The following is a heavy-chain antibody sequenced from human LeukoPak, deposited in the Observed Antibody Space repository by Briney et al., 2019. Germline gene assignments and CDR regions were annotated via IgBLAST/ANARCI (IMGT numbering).Heavy chain of an antibody. D-gene: IGHD3-10*01. CDR1: GFTFSSYA. CDR2: MSGGGGNT. CDR3: ARDYGSGYVDY. V-gene: IGHV3-23*01. J-gene: IGHJ4*02. Sequence: GGSLRLSCAASGFTFSSYAMNWVRQAPGTGLEWVSAMSGGGGNTYYADSVKGRFTISRDNSKNTLYLQMNSLRADDTAVYYCARDYGSGYVDYWGQGTLVTVSS.